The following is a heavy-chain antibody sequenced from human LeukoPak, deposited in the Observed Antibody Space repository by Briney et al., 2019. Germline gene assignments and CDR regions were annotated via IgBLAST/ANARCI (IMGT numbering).Heavy chain of an antibody. CDR2: ISYDGSNK. J-gene: IGHJ4*02. D-gene: IGHD3-22*01. CDR1: GFTFSSYA. Sequence: HPGGSLRLSCAASGFTFSSYAMHWVRQAPGKGLEWVAVISYDGSNKYYADSVKGRFTISRDNSMNTLYLQMNSLRAEDTAVYYCARGSTMIVVAHPALVDYWGQGTLVTVSS. V-gene: IGHV3-30*04. CDR3: ARGSTMIVVAHPALVDY.